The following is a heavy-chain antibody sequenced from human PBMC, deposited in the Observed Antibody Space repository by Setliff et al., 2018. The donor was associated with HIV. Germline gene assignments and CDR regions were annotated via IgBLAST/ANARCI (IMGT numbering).Heavy chain of an antibody. CDR3: ARERGSGSLDAFDI. CDR2: IYYSGST. CDR1: GGSISSSSYY. D-gene: IGHD3-10*01. V-gene: IGHV4-39*07. J-gene: IGHJ3*02. Sequence: SETLSLTCTVSGGSISSSSYYWGWIRQPPGKGLEWIGSIYYSGSTYYNPSLKSRVTISLDTSKSQFSLKVRSVTAADTAVYYCARERGSGSLDAFDIWGQGTLVTVSS.